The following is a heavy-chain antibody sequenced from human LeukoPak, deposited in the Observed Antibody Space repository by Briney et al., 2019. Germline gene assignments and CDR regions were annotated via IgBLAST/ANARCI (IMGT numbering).Heavy chain of an antibody. CDR2: IYYSGST. CDR3: AREASRGAFDI. D-gene: IGHD2/OR15-2a*01. Sequence: PSETLSLTCTVSGGSISSSSYYWGWIRQPPGKGLEWIGSIYYSGSTYYNPSLKSRVTISVDTSKNQFSLKLSSVTAADTAVYYCAREASRGAFDIWGQGTMVTVSS. CDR1: GGSISSSSYY. V-gene: IGHV4-39*07. J-gene: IGHJ3*02.